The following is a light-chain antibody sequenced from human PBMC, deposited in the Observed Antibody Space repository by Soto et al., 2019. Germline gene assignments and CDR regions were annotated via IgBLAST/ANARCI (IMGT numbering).Light chain of an antibody. CDR1: SGSVSTSHY. J-gene: IGLJ3*02. CDR3: LLFMGSATTWV. CDR2: FTN. Sequence: QAVVTQEPSFSVSPGGTVTLTCGLRSGSVSTSHYPSWYQQTPGQAPRSLIYFTNTRSSGVPDRFSGSILVNKAALTITGAQADEESVYYCLLFMGSATTWVFGRGTKLTVL. V-gene: IGLV8-61*01.